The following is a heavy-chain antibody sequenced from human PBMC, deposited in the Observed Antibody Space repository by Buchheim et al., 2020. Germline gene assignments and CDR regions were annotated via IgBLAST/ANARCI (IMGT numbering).Heavy chain of an antibody. J-gene: IGHJ4*02. D-gene: IGHD2-15*01. V-gene: IGHV3-66*01. Sequence: EVQLVESGGGLVQPGESLRLSCAASGLTVGVNYMTWVRQAPGKGLEWVSVIYSGGSIYYADSVKGRLTISRENSRNTLYLQMNNLRAEDTAVYYCARVSTPGYYFDYWGQGTL. CDR3: ARVSTPGYYFDY. CDR2: IYSGGSI. CDR1: GLTVGVNY.